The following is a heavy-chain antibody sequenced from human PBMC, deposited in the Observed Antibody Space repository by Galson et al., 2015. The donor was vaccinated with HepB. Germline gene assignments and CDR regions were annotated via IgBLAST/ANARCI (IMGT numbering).Heavy chain of an antibody. Sequence: SLRLSCAASGFTFDDYGMSWVRQAPGKGLEWVSGINWNGGSTGYADSVKGRFTISRDNAKNSLYLQMNSLRAEDTALYYCARDDGYCSGGSCYLYFTYFDYWGQGTLVTVSS. CDR2: INWNGGST. J-gene: IGHJ4*02. V-gene: IGHV3-20*04. D-gene: IGHD2-15*01. CDR1: GFTFDDYG. CDR3: ARDDGYCSGGSCYLYFTYFDY.